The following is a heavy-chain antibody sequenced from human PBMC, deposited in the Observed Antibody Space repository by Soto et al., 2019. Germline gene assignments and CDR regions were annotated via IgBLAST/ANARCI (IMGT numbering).Heavy chain of an antibody. J-gene: IGHJ6*03. Sequence: GGSLRLSCAASGFTFSSYAMSWVRQAPGKGLEWVSAISGSGGSTYYADSVKGRFTISRDNSKNTLYLQMNSLRAEDTAVYYCAKVLYDFWSGPAYYYMDVWGKGTTVTVSS. V-gene: IGHV3-23*01. CDR2: ISGSGGST. CDR3: AKVLYDFWSGPAYYYMDV. D-gene: IGHD3-3*01. CDR1: GFTFSSYA.